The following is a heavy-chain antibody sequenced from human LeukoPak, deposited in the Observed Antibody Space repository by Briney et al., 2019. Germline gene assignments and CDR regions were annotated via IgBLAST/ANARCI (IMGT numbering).Heavy chain of an antibody. CDR2: MNPNSGNT. V-gene: IGHV1-8*03. D-gene: IGHD3-10*01. CDR3: ARGSITMVRGRGYNWFDP. Sequence: ASVKVSCKASGYTFTSYDINWVRQATGQGLEWMGWMNPNSGNTGYAQKFQGRVTITRNTSISTAYMELSSLRSEDTAVYYCARGSITMVRGRGYNWFDPWGQGTLVTVSS. J-gene: IGHJ5*02. CDR1: GYTFTSYD.